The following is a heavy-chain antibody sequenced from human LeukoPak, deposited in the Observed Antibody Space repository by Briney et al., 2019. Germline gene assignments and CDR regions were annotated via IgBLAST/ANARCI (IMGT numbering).Heavy chain of an antibody. D-gene: IGHD6-13*01. Sequence: SETLSLTSAVSGGSISSSNWWSWVRQPPGKGLEWIGEIYHSGSTNYNPSLKSRVTISVDKSKNQFSLKLSSVTAADTAVYYCARDPIAASRDAFDIWGQGTMVTVSS. CDR2: IYHSGST. CDR3: ARDPIAASRDAFDI. CDR1: GGSISSSNW. J-gene: IGHJ3*02. V-gene: IGHV4-4*02.